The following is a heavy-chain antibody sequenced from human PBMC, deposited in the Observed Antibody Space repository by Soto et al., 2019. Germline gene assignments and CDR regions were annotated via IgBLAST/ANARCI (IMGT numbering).Heavy chain of an antibody. J-gene: IGHJ6*02. Sequence: LRLSCAASGFTFDDYAMHWVRQAPGKGLEWVSGISWNSGSIGYADSVKGRFTISRDNAKNSLYLQMNSLRAEDTALYYCARRDYYYGMDVWGQGTTVTVSS. CDR1: GFTFDDYA. CDR3: ARRDYYYGMDV. V-gene: IGHV3-9*01. CDR2: ISWNSGSI.